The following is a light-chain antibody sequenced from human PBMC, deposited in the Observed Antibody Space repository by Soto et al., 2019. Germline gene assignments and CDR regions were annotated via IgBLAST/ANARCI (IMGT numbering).Light chain of an antibody. CDR1: SSDVVTYKY. CDR2: EVS. Sequence: QSAVTQPACVSGSPGQSIAISCTGTSSDVVTYKYVSWYQQHPGKAPKLMIYEVSIRPSGVSDRFSGSKSGNTASLTISGLRPEDEAYYYCCSYAGSTTRVVFGGGTKLTVL. J-gene: IGLJ2*01. V-gene: IGLV2-14*01. CDR3: CSYAGSTTRVV.